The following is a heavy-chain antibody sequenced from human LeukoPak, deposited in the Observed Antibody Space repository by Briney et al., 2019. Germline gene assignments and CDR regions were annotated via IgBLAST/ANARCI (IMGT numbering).Heavy chain of an antibody. V-gene: IGHV3-23*01. CDR3: AKDPLGGYDSSGYYDY. D-gene: IGHD3-22*01. CDR2: ISGSGGST. J-gene: IGHJ4*02. CDR1: GFTFSSYA. Sequence: GGSLRLSCAASGFTFSSYAMSWVRQAPGKGLECVSAISGSGGSTYYADSVKGRFTISRDNSKNTLYLQMNSLRAEDTAVYYCAKDPLGGYDSSGYYDYWGQGTLVTVSS.